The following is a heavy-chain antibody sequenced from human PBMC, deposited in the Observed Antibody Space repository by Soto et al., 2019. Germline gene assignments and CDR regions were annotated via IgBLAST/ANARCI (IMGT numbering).Heavy chain of an antibody. J-gene: IGHJ4*02. D-gene: IGHD4-17*01. V-gene: IGHV4-59*01. Sequence: QVQLQESGPGLVKPSETLSLTCTVSGGSISSYYWSWIRQPPGKGLEWIGYIYYSGSTNYNPSLKSRVTISVDTSKNQFSLKLSSVTAADTAVYYCARTLTSDYGDEYYFDYWGQGTLVTVSS. CDR2: IYYSGST. CDR1: GGSISSYY. CDR3: ARTLTSDYGDEYYFDY.